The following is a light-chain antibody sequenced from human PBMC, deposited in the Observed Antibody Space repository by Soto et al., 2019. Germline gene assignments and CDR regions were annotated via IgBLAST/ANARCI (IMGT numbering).Light chain of an antibody. CDR2: AAS. J-gene: IGKJ1*01. CDR3: LQDYNYPPT. Sequence: AIEMTQSPSSLAASLGDRVTITCRASQGIRNDLGWYQQKPGKAPKLLIYAASSLQSGVPSRFSGSGSGTDFTLTISSLQPEDFAPYYCLQDYNYPPTFGQGTKVDIK. V-gene: IGKV1-6*01. CDR1: QGIRND.